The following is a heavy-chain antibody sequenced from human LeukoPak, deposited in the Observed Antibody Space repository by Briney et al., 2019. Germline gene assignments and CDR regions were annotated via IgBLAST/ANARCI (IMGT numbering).Heavy chain of an antibody. CDR2: ISSSSSTI. V-gene: IGHV3-48*01. J-gene: IGHJ6*03. CDR3: ARGDRPAHDFWSGIAYYMDV. CDR1: GFTFSSYI. D-gene: IGHD3-3*01. Sequence: GGSLRLSCAASGFTFSSYIMNWVRQAPGKGLEWGSYISSSSSTIYYADSVKGRFTISRDNAKNSLYLQMNSLRAEDTAVYYCARGDRPAHDFWSGIAYYMDVWGKGTTVTVSS.